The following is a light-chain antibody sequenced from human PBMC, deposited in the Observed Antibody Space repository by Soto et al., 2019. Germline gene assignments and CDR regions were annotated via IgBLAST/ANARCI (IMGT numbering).Light chain of an antibody. Sequence: QLVLTQSPSASASLGASVKLTCTLSSGHGNYVIAWHQQQPEKGPRFLMKVKSDGSHSKRDGIPDRFSGSSSGAERYLAISGLQSEDEADYYCQTWDTGIVVFGGGTKLTVL. CDR1: SGHGNYV. V-gene: IGLV4-69*02. J-gene: IGLJ2*01. CDR3: QTWDTGIVV. CDR2: VKSDGSH.